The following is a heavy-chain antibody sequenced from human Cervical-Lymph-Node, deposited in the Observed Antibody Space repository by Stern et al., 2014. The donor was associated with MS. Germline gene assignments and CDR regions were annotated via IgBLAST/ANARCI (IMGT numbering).Heavy chain of an antibody. CDR1: GGSISSGGYY. CDR3: AREDTAMGYFDY. D-gene: IGHD5-18*01. J-gene: IGHJ4*02. V-gene: IGHV4-31*03. CDR2: IYYSGST. Sequence: QVQLQESGPGLVKPSQTLSLTCNVSGGSISSGGYYWSWIRPHPGKGLEWIGYIYYSGSTYYNPSLKSRVTISVDTSKNQFSLKLSSVTAADTAVYYCAREDTAMGYFDYWGQGTLVTVSS.